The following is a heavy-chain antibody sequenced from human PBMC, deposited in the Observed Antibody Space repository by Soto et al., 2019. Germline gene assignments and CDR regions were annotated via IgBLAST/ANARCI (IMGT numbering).Heavy chain of an antibody. CDR2: INAGNGNT. J-gene: IGHJ6*02. D-gene: IGHD3-16*01. CDR3: ARVNLRGPYYYGMDV. Sequence: ASVKVSCKAPGYTFTSYAMHWARQAPGQRLEWIGWINAGNGNTKYSQKFQSRVTITRDTSASTAYMELSSLRSADTAVYYCARVNLRGPYYYGMDVWGQGTTVTVSS. CDR1: GYTFTSYA. V-gene: IGHV1-3*01.